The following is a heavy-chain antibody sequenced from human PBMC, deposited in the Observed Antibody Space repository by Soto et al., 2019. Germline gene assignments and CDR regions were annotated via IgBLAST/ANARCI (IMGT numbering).Heavy chain of an antibody. CDR1: GYTFTSYD. Sequence: ASVKVSCKASGYTFTSYDINWVRQATGQGLEWMGWMNPNSGNTGYAQKFQGRVTMTRNTSISTAYMELSSLRSEDTAVYYCVLSELVLVPAAFYYYGMDVWGQGTTVTVSS. CDR2: MNPNSGNT. D-gene: IGHD2-2*01. J-gene: IGHJ6*02. V-gene: IGHV1-8*01. CDR3: VLSELVLVPAAFYYYGMDV.